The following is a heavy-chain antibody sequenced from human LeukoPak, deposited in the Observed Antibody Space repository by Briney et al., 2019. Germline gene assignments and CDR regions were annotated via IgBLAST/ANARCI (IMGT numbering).Heavy chain of an antibody. J-gene: IGHJ4*02. Sequence: GGSLRLSCAASGFTFSSYAMNWVRQAPGKGLEWVSAISNSGGSTYYADSVKGRFAISRDNSNNTLYLQMKSLRAEDTAVYYCAKVEYSGSYYVDYWGQGTLVTVSS. D-gene: IGHD1-26*01. V-gene: IGHV3-23*01. CDR2: ISNSGGST. CDR1: GFTFSSYA. CDR3: AKVEYSGSYYVDY.